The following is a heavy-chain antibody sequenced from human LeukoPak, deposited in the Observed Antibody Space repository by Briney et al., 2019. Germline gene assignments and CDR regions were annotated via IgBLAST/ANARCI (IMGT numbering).Heavy chain of an antibody. CDR3: AKDRRGYGYPAG. CDR1: GFTFSSYA. J-gene: IGHJ4*02. V-gene: IGHV3-23*01. CDR2: ISGSGGST. Sequence: GGSLRLSCAASGFTFSSYAVSWVRQAPGKGLEWVSAISGSGGSTYYADSVKGRFTISRDNSKNTLYLQMNSLRAEDTAVYYCAKDRRGYGYPAGCGQGTLVTVSS. D-gene: IGHD5-18*01.